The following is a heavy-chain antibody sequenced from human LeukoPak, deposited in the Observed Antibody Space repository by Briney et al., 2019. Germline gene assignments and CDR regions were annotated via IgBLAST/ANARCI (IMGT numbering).Heavy chain of an antibody. V-gene: IGHV3-23*01. Sequence: GGSLRLSCAASGFTFSSYAMSWVRQAPGEGLEWVSAISGSGGSTYYADSVKGRFTISRDNSKNTLYLQMNSLRAEDTAVYYCAKDLRAGILGFAFDIWGQGTMVTVSS. CDR2: ISGSGGST. CDR3: AKDLRAGILGFAFDI. D-gene: IGHD3-3*01. J-gene: IGHJ3*02. CDR1: GFTFSSYA.